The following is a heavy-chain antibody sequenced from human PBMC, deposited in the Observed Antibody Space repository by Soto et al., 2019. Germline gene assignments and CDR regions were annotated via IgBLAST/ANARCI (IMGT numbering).Heavy chain of an antibody. CDR2: ISSSGGSR. J-gene: IGHJ5*02. D-gene: IGHD1-26*01. CDR1: GFNFNTFA. CDR3: ARVPPSPWTAKWDGP. V-gene: IGHV3-23*01. Sequence: EEQLSESGGGLVQAGGSLRLSCRAAGFNFNTFAMSWIRQAPGTGLEWVSHISSSGGSRDYADSVRGRFFISSDNSKNVLYLQTNSLRVDATATYYCARVPPSPWTAKWDGPWGKRALVTFSS.